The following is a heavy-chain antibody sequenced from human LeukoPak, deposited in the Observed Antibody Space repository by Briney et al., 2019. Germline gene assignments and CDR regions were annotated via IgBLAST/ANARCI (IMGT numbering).Heavy chain of an antibody. V-gene: IGHV1-2*02. CDR1: GYTFTGYY. D-gene: IGHD3-22*01. CDR2: INPHTGGT. CDR3: AREDYYDSSGFAP. Sequence: ASVKVSCKAFGYTFTGYYMHWVRQAPGQGLEWMGWINPHTGGTNYAQKFQGRVTMTRDTSTSTVYMELSSLRSEDTAVYYCAREDYYDSSGFAPWGQGTLVTVSS. J-gene: IGHJ5*02.